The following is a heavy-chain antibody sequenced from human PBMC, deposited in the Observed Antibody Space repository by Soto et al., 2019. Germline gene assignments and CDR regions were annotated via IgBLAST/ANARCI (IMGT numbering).Heavy chain of an antibody. CDR1: GFIFSDYY. CDR2: ISSSGDYT. D-gene: IGHD3-10*01. CDR3: ARDRDTMSRGVYQH. Sequence: QVQLVESGGGLVKPGGSLRLSCAASGFIFSDYYMHWIRQAPGKGLEWVSYISSSGDYTNYADSVKGRVTVSRDNAKNSLYLQMSSLRAEDTAVYYCARDRDTMSRGVYQHWGQGTLVTVSS. J-gene: IGHJ1*01. V-gene: IGHV3-11*05.